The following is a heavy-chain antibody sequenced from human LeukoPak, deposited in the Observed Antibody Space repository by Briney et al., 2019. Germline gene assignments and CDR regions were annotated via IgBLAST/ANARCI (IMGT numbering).Heavy chain of an antibody. D-gene: IGHD3-9*01. CDR3: ARDRRYFDWAQLDY. J-gene: IGHJ4*02. CDR1: GFTFSSYG. CDR2: ISYDGSNK. V-gene: IGHV3-30*03. Sequence: GGSLRLSCAASGFTFSSYGMHWVRQAPGKGLEWVAVISYDGSNKYYADSVKGRFTISRDNAKNSLYLQMNSLRAEDTAVYYCARDRRYFDWAQLDYWGQGTLVTVSS.